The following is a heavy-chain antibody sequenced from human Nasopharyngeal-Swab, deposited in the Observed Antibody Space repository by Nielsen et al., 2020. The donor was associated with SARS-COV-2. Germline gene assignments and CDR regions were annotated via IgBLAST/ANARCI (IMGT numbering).Heavy chain of an antibody. Sequence: SLPISCHVSGGSISCGDYYWSWTRHPPGKGLEWIAYISSSGLPRYNPSLKSPVILPIDRSRNQFSLMLTSVTAADTAVYFCARDRGSNYGMDVWGHGTTVTVAS. CDR2: ISSSGLP. D-gene: IGHD6-13*01. V-gene: IGHV4-30-4*01. J-gene: IGHJ6*02. CDR3: ARDRGSNYGMDV. CDR1: GGSISCGDYY.